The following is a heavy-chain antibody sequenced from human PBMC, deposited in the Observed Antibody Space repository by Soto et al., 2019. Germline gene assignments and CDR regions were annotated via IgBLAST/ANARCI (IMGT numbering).Heavy chain of an antibody. J-gene: IGHJ4*02. V-gene: IGHV3-11*04. CDR2: IRSSGSPT. D-gene: IGHD2-2*01. Sequence: PGGSLRLSCAASGFTFSDYYMSWIRQAPGKGLEWVSYIRSSGSPTYYAGSVKGRFTISRDNAKKSLYLQMNSLRAEDTAVYFCARMTSSLSPGRWGQGTLVTVSS. CDR1: GFTFSDYY. CDR3: ARMTSSLSPGR.